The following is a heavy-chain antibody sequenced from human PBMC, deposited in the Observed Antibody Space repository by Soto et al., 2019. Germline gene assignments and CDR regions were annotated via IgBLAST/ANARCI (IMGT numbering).Heavy chain of an antibody. CDR1: GGSISSSSYY. CDR3: ARHGPTPASDP. Sequence: QVHLQESGPGLVKPSETLSLTCNVSGGSISSSSYYWAWIRQPPGKGLEWIATMYYTGSTYYNPALMSRVTIYADTSKNQFSVSLTSVTAAYTGVYYCARHGPTPASDPWGQGTLVTVSS. V-gene: IGHV4-39*01. J-gene: IGHJ5*02. CDR2: MYYTGST.